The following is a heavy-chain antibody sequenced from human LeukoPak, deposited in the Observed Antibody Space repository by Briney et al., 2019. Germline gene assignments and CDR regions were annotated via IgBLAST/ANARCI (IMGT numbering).Heavy chain of an antibody. CDR3: AKHSHSWYIGYFEY. V-gene: IGHV3-23*01. CDR2: ISGSVDST. CDR1: GFSFSSYS. Sequence: GGSLRLSCATSGFSFSSYSMIWVRQARWKGLEWVSVISGSVDSTYYGDSMKGRFTISRDTYKNTLYLQMNSLRAEDTAIYYCAKHSHSWYIGYFEYWGQGTLVTVSS. J-gene: IGHJ4*02. D-gene: IGHD1-1*01.